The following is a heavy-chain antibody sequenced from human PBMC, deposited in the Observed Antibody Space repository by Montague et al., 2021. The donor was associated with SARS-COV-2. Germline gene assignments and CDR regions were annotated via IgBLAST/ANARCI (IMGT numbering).Heavy chain of an antibody. CDR3: ARHVTFGGVVVALDY. Sequence: SETLSLTCTVSGSSISSSENSRGSIRQSPGKGPECFGSIFYSGTTYFNPSLRSRIAISVDTSKNQFSLKVTSVTAADTAVYYCARHVTFGGVVVALDYWGQGYLVSVA. J-gene: IGHJ4*02. D-gene: IGHD3-16*02. CDR2: IFYSGTT. CDR1: GSSISSSENS. V-gene: IGHV4-39*01.